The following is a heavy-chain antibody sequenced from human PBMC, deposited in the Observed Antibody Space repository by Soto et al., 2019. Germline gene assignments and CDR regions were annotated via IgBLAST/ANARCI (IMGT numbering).Heavy chain of an antibody. CDR3: ARDFGPDTAMVTVVY. Sequence: ASVKVSCKASGYTFTSYGISWVRQAPGQGLEWMGWISAYNGNTNYAQKLQGRVTMTTDTSTSTAYMELRSLRSDDTAVYYCARDFGPDTAMVTVVYWGQGTLVTVS. CDR2: ISAYNGNT. J-gene: IGHJ4*02. V-gene: IGHV1-18*01. CDR1: GYTFTSYG. D-gene: IGHD5-18*01.